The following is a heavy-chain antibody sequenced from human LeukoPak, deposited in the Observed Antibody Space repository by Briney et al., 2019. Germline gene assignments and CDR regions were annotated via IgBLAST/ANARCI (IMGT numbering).Heavy chain of an antibody. CDR1: GFTFSSYS. CDR2: ISSSSSYI. D-gene: IGHD3-22*01. V-gene: IGHV3-21*01. J-gene: IGHJ4*02. Sequence: GGSLRLSCAASGFTFSSYSMNWVRQAPGKGLEWVSSISSSSSYIYYADSVKGRFTISRDNAKNSLYLQMNSLRAEDTAVYYCARHDNYYVSSGPFDSWGQGTLVTVSS. CDR3: ARHDNYYVSSGPFDS.